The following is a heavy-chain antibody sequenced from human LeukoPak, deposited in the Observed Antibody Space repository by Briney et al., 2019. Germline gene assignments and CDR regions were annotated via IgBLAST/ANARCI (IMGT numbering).Heavy chain of an antibody. D-gene: IGHD3-10*01. J-gene: IGHJ4*02. CDR2: IYSGGST. CDR1: GFTVSSNY. V-gene: IGHV3-53*01. Sequence: PGGSLRLSCAASGFTVSSNYMSWVRQAPGKGLEWVSVIYSGGSTYYADSVKGRFTISRDNSKNTLYLQMNSLRAEDTAVCYCARDLSGSGINHYWGQGTLVTVSS. CDR3: ARDLSGSGINHY.